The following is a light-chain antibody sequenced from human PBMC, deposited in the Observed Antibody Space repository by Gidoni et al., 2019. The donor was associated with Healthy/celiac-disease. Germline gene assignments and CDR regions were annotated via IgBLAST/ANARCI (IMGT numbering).Light chain of an antibody. CDR3: CSYAGTDIHYV. V-gene: IGLV2-11*01. Sequence: QSALTQPRSVSGSPGQSVTISCTGTSSDVGAYKYVSWYQQYPGKAPKVIIFDVNHRPSGVPDRFSGSKSGNTASLTISGLQAEDEADYYCCSYAGTDIHYVFGTGTRVTVL. J-gene: IGLJ1*01. CDR2: DVN. CDR1: SSDVGAYKY.